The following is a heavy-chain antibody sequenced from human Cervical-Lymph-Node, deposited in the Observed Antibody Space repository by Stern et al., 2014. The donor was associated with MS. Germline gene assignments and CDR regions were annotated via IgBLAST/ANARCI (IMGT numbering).Heavy chain of an antibody. D-gene: IGHD3-3*01. CDR1: GFNFSSFG. Sequence: QVQLVESGGGVVQPGRSLRLSCAASGFNFSSFGMHWVRQAPGKGLEWVAVIWDDGSNKYQADSVKGRFTISRDNSKNMLYLQMNSLRAEDTAIYYCGRDRYYNFWSGYYGGMDVWGHGTTVTVSS. J-gene: IGHJ6*02. CDR2: IWDDGSNK. CDR3: GRDRYYNFWSGYYGGMDV. V-gene: IGHV3-33*01.